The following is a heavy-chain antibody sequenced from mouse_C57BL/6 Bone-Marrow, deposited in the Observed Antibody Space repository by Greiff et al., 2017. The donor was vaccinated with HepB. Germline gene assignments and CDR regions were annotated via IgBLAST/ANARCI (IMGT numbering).Heavy chain of an antibody. V-gene: IGHV1-61*01. CDR1: GYTFTSYW. CDR2: IYPSDSET. CDR3: ARSFDYGVYYAMDY. Sequence: QVQLQQPGAELVRPGSSVKLSCKASGYTFTSYWMDWVKQRPGQGLEWIGNIYPSDSETHYNQKFKEKAILTVDKSSSTAYMQLSSLTSETSAVYYCARSFDYGVYYAMDYWGQGTSVTVSS. D-gene: IGHD2-4*01. J-gene: IGHJ4*01.